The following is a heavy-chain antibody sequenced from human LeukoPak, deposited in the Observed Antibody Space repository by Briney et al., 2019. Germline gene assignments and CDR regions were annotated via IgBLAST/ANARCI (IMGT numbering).Heavy chain of an antibody. Sequence: ASVKVSCKASGYTFTGYYMHWVRQAPGQGLEWMGWINPNSGGTNYAQKFQGRVTLTRDTSISTAYMELNRLTSDDTAVYYCARGRGLSSTSRAFDFWGQGSLVTVSS. J-gene: IGHJ4*02. CDR3: ARGRGLSSTSRAFDF. V-gene: IGHV1-2*02. D-gene: IGHD5-12*01. CDR1: GYTFTGYY. CDR2: INPNSGGT.